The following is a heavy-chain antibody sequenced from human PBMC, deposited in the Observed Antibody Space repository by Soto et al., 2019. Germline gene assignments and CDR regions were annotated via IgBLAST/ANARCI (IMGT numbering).Heavy chain of an antibody. J-gene: IGHJ4*02. V-gene: IGHV4-39*01. CDR1: GGSTSSSSYY. D-gene: IGHD3-22*01. Sequence: QLQLQESGPGLVKPSETLSLTCTVSGGSTSSSSYYWGWIRQPPGKGLEWIGSIYYSGSTYYNPSLKSRVTVSVGTSKNQFSLKLGSVTAADTAVYYCARHNENYYDSSGYYYALDYWGQGTLVTVSS. CDR2: IYYSGST. CDR3: ARHNENYYDSSGYYYALDY.